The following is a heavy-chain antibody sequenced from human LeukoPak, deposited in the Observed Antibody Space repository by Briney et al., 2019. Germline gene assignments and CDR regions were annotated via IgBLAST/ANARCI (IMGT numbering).Heavy chain of an antibody. Sequence: SETLSLTCTVSGGSISSYYWSWIRQPPGKGLEWIGYIYYSGSTNYNPSLKSRVTISVDTSKNQFSLKLSSVTAADTAVYYCARSDTAMVMSIFDYWGQGTLVTVS. V-gene: IGHV4-59*08. D-gene: IGHD5-18*01. J-gene: IGHJ4*02. CDR2: IYYSGST. CDR3: ARSDTAMVMSIFDY. CDR1: GGSISSYY.